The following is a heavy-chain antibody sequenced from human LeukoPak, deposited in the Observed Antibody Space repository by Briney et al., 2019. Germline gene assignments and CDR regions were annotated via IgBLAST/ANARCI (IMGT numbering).Heavy chain of an antibody. V-gene: IGHV1-46*01. CDR1: GYTFTSYY. CDR3: ARVADRSGFSFWGDAYYDFWSGYYGWVF. D-gene: IGHD3-3*01. CDR2: INPSGGST. Sequence: ASVKVSCKASGYTFTSYYMHWVRQAPGQGLEWMGIINPSGGSTSYAQKFQGRVTMTRNTSISTAYMELSSLRSEDTAVYYCARVADRSGFSFWGDAYYDFWSGYYGWVFWGQGTLVTVSS. J-gene: IGHJ4*02.